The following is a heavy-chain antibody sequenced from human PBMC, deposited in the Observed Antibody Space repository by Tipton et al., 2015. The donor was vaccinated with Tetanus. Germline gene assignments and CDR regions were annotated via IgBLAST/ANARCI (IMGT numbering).Heavy chain of an antibody. J-gene: IGHJ4*02. V-gene: IGHV3-21*01. CDR1: GFPFSAYN. CDR3: ARKGTAIPIDY. CDR2: ISGISTYI. D-gene: IGHD2-21*02. Sequence: SLRLSCAASGFPFSAYNMNWVRQAPGKGLEWVLSISGISTYINYADSVKGRFTISRDNAENSLYLEMTNLTAEDTAIYYCARKGTAIPIDYWGQGTLVTVSS.